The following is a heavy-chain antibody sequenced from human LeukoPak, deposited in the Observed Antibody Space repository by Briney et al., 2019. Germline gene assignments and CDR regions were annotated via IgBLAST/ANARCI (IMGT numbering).Heavy chain of an antibody. Sequence: ASVKVSCKASGYTFTSYDINWVRQATGQGLEWMGIINPSGGSTSYAQKFQGRVTMTRDTSTSTVYMELSSLRSEDTAVYYCAKGGVGATDVSDYWGQGTLVTVSS. CDR1: GYTFTSYD. CDR3: AKGGVGATDVSDY. D-gene: IGHD1-26*01. V-gene: IGHV1-46*01. J-gene: IGHJ4*02. CDR2: INPSGGST.